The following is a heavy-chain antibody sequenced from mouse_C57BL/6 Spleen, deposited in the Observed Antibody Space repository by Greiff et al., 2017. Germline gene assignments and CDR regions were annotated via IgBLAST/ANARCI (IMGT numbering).Heavy chain of an antibody. CDR1: GFTFSDYY. CDR2: INYDGSST. J-gene: IGHJ1*03. D-gene: IGHD1-1*01. V-gene: IGHV5-16*01. CDR3: ARDPSYYYGTDWYCDV. Sequence: EVQLVESEGGLVQPGSSMKLSCTASGFTFSDYYMAWVRQVPEKGLEWVANINYDGSSTYYLDSLKSRFIISRDHAKNILYLQMSSPKYEDTATCYCARDPSYYYGTDWYCDVWGTGTTVTGSS.